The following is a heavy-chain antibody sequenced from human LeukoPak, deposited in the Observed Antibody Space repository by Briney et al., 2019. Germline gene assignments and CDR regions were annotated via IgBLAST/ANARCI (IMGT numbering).Heavy chain of an antibody. CDR2: INPLSGST. D-gene: IGHD3-22*01. CDR3: AADPQRAYYDSSGEDAFDV. V-gene: IGHV1-2*02. J-gene: IGHJ3*01. CDR1: VNTFIAFY. Sequence: GASVTVSCKSSVNTFIAFYMNWVRQVPGQGLEWMGWINPLSGSTKYPQNFQGRVTMTRDTSISTAYMELNSLTSDDTAVYYCAADPQRAYYDSSGEDAFDVWGQGTLVIVSA.